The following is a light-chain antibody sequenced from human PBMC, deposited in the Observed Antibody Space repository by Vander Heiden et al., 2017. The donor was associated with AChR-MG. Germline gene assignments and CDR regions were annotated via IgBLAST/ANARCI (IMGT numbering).Light chain of an antibody. CDR2: QKD. J-gene: IGLJ3*02. CDR3: QAWDSRSNWV. CDR1: NLGDKY. V-gene: IGLV3-1*01. Sequence: SYKLTQPPSVSVSPGQTATIPCSGDNLGDKYVSWYQQKPGQPPLLVIYQKDKRPSGIPERFSGSNSGNTATLTISGTQAVDEADFFCQAWDSRSNWVFGGGTKLTV.